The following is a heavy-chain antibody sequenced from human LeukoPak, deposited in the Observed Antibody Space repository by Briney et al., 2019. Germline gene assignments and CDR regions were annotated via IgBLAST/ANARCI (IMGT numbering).Heavy chain of an antibody. CDR2: IRYDGSNK. D-gene: IGHD3-10*01. CDR1: GFTFSSYG. CDR3: AKVKPVTMVRGVIIGFDY. J-gene: IGHJ4*02. V-gene: IGHV3-30*02. Sequence: GGSLRLPCAASGFTFSSYGMHWVRQAPGKGLEWVVFIRYDGSNKYYADSVKGRFTISRDNSKNTLYLQMNSLRAEDTAVYYCAKVKPVTMVRGVIIGFDYWGQGTLVTVSS.